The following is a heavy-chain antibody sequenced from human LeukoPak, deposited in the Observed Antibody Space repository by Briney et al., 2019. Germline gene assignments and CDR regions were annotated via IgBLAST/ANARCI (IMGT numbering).Heavy chain of an antibody. D-gene: IGHD2-2*01. J-gene: IGHJ4*02. CDR1: GDSVSSNSAA. CDR2: TYYRSKWYN. V-gene: IGHV6-1*01. CDR3: AREGGCSSTTCYEVDY. Sequence: SQTLSLTCAISGDSVSSNSAAWNWIRQSPSRGLEWLGRTYYRSKWYNDYAVSVKSRITINPDTSKNQFSLQLNSVTPEDTAVYYCAREGGCSSTTCYEVDYWGQGTLVTVSS.